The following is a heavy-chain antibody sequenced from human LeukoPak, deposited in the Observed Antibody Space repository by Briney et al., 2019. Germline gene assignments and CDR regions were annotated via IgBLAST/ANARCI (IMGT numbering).Heavy chain of an antibody. D-gene: IGHD5-18*01. J-gene: IGHJ2*01. CDR3: ARGGYNYGSDCYVDL. CDR1: GGSFSGYY. Sequence: SETLSLTCAVYGGSFSGYYWSWIRQPPGKGLEWIGEINHSGSTNYNPSLKSRVTISVDTSKNQFSLKLTSVTAADTAVYYCARGGYNYGSDCYVDLWGRGTQVTVSS. V-gene: IGHV4-34*01. CDR2: INHSGST.